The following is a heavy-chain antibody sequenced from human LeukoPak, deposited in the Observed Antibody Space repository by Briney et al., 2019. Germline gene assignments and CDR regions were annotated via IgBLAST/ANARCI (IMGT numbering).Heavy chain of an antibody. Sequence: GESLKISCKGSGYSFISYWIGWVRQMPGKGLEWMGIIYPGDSDTRYSPSFQGQVTISADKSISTAYLQWSSLKASDTAMYYCARLSYYYDSSGEYFDYWGQGTLASVSS. CDR2: IYPGDSDT. CDR3: ARLSYYYDSSGEYFDY. J-gene: IGHJ4*02. V-gene: IGHV5-51*01. D-gene: IGHD3-22*01. CDR1: GYSFISYW.